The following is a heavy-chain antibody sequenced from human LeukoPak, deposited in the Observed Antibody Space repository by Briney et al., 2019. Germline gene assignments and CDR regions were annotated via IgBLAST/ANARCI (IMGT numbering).Heavy chain of an antibody. J-gene: IGHJ4*02. CDR1: GYTFTGNH. D-gene: IGHD2-21*02. CDR2: INPNSGGT. V-gene: IGHV1-2*02. Sequence: ASVKVSCKASGYTFTGNHMHWVRQAPGQGLEWMGWINPNSGGTNYAQKFQGRVIMTRDTSVSTAYMELSRLGSDDTAVYYCARGGSTDSIHSCGGNCYFLDYWGQGTLVTVSS. CDR3: ARGGSTDSIHSCGGNCYFLDY.